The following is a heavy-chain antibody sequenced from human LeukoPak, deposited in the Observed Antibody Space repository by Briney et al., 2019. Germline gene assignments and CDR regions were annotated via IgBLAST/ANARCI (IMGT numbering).Heavy chain of an antibody. J-gene: IGHJ4*02. Sequence: GGSLRLSCAASGFTFSSYAMSWVRQAPGKGLAWVSTISGGSGSTYCADSVKGRFTISRDNSKNTLYLQMNSLRAEDTAVYYCARDVMVRGVPYFDYWGQGTLVTVSS. CDR3: ARDVMVRGVPYFDY. D-gene: IGHD3-10*01. CDR2: ISGGSGST. CDR1: GFTFSSYA. V-gene: IGHV3-23*01.